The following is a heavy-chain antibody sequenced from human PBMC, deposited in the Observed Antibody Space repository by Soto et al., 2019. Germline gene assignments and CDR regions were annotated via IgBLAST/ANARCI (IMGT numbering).Heavy chain of an antibody. CDR2: INHSGSS. J-gene: IGHJ2*01. V-gene: IGHV4-34*01. Sequence: KPSETLSLTXAVHGGSFSGFYWTWIRQPPGKGLEWIGEINHSGSSNYNPPLKSRVTMSLDTSRNQFSLSLNSVTAADTAVYYCARMAGPWYFDLWGRGTLVTVSS. CDR1: GGSFSGFY. CDR3: ARMAGPWYFDL.